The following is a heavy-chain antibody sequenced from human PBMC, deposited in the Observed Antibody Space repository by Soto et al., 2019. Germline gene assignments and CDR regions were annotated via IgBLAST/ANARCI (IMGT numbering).Heavy chain of an antibody. CDR2: MNPDSGHA. J-gene: IGHJ4*01. V-gene: IGHV1-8*01. CDR3: GREPPRHGGNWLYWLGN. CDR1: GYTFTNSD. Sequence: QVQLVQSGAEVKKPGASVKVSCKASGYTFTNSDINWVRQAPGQGLEWMGWMNPDSGHAAYAQKFQGRSNFTPSTSTTPVDMGMRSLGFEGTGGDYLGREPPRHGGNWLYWLGNLGQGT. D-gene: IGHD1-1*01.